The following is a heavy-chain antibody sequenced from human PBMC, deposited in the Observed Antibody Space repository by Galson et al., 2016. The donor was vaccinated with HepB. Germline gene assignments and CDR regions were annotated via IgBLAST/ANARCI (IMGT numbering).Heavy chain of an antibody. J-gene: IGHJ6*02. V-gene: IGHV5-10-1*01. CDR3: ARHGAMANKSGLDV. D-gene: IGHD1/OR15-1a*01. CDR1: GYSFTSYW. Sequence: QSGAEVKKPGESLRISCKGSGYSFTSYWISWVRQMPGKGLEWMGRIDPSDSNINYSPSFQGHVTISTDKSISTAYLQWSSLKASDTAMYYCARHGAMANKSGLDVWGQGTTVTVSS. CDR2: IDPSDSNI.